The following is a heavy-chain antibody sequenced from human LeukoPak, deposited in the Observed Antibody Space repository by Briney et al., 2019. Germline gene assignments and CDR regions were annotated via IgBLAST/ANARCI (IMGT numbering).Heavy chain of an antibody. CDR3: AKDLEMPH. J-gene: IGHJ4*02. Sequence: GGSLRLSCAASGFTFDDYTMHWVRQAPGKGLEWVSLISWDGGRTYYADSLRGRFTISRDNSENSLYLQMNSLRTEDTALYYCAKDLEMPHWGQGTLVTVSS. V-gene: IGHV3-43*01. CDR2: ISWDGGRT. D-gene: IGHD5-24*01. CDR1: GFTFDDYT.